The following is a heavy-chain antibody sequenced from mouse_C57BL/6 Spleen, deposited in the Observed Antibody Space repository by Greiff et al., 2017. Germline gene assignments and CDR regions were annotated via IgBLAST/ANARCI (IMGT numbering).Heavy chain of an antibody. CDR2: FIPGNGGT. CDR3: ARSGRAMDY. J-gene: IGHJ4*01. V-gene: IGHV1-53*01. Sequence: QVQLQQPGTELVKPGASVNRSCKASGSTFTSYGRPWVKQRPGQGLEGMGNFIPGNGGTNYNGKFKSKATLTVDKSSSTAYMQLSSLTSEDSAVYYCARSGRAMDYWGQGTSVTVSS. D-gene: IGHD4-1*01. CDR1: GSTFTSYG.